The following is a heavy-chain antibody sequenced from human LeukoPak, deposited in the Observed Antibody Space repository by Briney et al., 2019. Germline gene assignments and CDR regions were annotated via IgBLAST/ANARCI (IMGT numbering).Heavy chain of an antibody. CDR1: GFTFSSYW. D-gene: IGHD2-2*01. Sequence: GGSLRLSCAASGFTFSSYWMSWVRQAPEKGLEWVANINQGGSEKYYVDSVRGRFTISRDNAKNSLYLQMNSLRADHTAVYYCARDVTALDSWGQGTLVTVSS. V-gene: IGHV3-7*01. CDR3: ARDVTALDS. CDR2: INQGGSEK. J-gene: IGHJ4*02.